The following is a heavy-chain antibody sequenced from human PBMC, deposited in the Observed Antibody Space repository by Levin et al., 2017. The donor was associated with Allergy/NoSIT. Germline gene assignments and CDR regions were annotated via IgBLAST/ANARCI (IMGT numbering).Heavy chain of an antibody. CDR2: ISGSGDST. CDR1: GLTFSSYA. J-gene: IGHJ4*02. Sequence: GGSLRLSCAASGLTFSSYAMSWVRQAPGKGLEWVSAISGSGDSTYYADSVKGRFTISRDNSKNTLYLQMNSLRAEDTAVYYCARTRGCSSTSCYPDYWGQGTLVTVSS. CDR3: ARTRGCSSTSCYPDY. V-gene: IGHV3-23*01. D-gene: IGHD2-2*01.